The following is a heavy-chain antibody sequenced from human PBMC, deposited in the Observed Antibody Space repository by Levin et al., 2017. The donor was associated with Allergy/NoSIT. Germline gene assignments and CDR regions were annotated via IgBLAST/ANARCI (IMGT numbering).Heavy chain of an antibody. D-gene: IGHD5-12*01. CDR2: INPNSGAT. Sequence: GESLKISCKTSGYTFIGYYMHWVRQAPGHGLEWMGRINPNSGATNYAQKFQGRVTMTRDTSISTAYMELSRLRSDDTAVYYCAREVDEPTGVYFDYWGQGTLVTVSS. CDR1: GYTFIGYY. V-gene: IGHV1-2*06. CDR3: AREVDEPTGVYFDY. J-gene: IGHJ4*02.